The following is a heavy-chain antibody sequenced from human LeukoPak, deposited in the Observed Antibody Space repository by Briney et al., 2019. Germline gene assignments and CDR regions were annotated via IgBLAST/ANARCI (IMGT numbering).Heavy chain of an antibody. CDR2: INSDGSNT. CDR3: GRVVTTSED. V-gene: IGHV3-74*01. CDR1: GFSFRNYA. J-gene: IGHJ4*02. Sequence: PGGSLRLSCAASGFSFRNYAMTWVRQAPGKGLVWVSRINSDGSNTTYADSVKGRFMISRDNAKNTLYLQMNSLRAEDTAVYYCGRVVTTSEDWGQGTLVTVSS. D-gene: IGHD1-14*01.